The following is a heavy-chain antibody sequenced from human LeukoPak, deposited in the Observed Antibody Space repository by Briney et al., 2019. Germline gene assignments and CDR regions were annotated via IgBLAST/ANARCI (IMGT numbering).Heavy chain of an antibody. V-gene: IGHV4-59*08. CDR2: IYYSGTT. D-gene: IGHD2-2*01. Sequence: SETLSLTCTVSGGSITSYYWSWIRQTPGKGLEWIGYIYYSGTTNYNPSLKGRLTILVDTSKSQFSLKLSSVTAADTAVYYCARQLGYCSSLSCYPSFDIWGQGTTVTVSS. CDR3: ARQLGYCSSLSCYPSFDI. J-gene: IGHJ3*02. CDR1: GGSITSYY.